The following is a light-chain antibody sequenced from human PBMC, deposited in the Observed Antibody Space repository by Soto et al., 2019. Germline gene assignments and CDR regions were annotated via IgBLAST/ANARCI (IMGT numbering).Light chain of an antibody. Sequence: DIQMTQSPSTLSASVGDRVTITCRASQTIDSWLAWYQQRPGKPPNLLIYKASTLASGVPSRLSGSGSETEFTITLNSLQPDDFATYYCKQSHIYSGTFSQGTTVDIK. CDR1: QTIDSW. V-gene: IGKV1-5*03. J-gene: IGKJ1*01. CDR2: KAS. CDR3: KQSHIYSGT.